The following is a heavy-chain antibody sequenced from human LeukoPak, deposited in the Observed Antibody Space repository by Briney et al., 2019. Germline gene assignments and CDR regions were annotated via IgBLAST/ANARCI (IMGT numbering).Heavy chain of an antibody. Sequence: PGGSLRLSCAASGFTFSSYAMHWVRQAPGKGLEYVSAISSNGGSTYYANSVKGRFTISRDNSKNTLYLQMGSLRAEDMAVYYCARFYDSSGYFDYWGQGTLVTVSS. J-gene: IGHJ4*02. CDR2: ISSNGGST. CDR3: ARFYDSSGYFDY. V-gene: IGHV3-64*01. CDR1: GFTFSSYA. D-gene: IGHD3-22*01.